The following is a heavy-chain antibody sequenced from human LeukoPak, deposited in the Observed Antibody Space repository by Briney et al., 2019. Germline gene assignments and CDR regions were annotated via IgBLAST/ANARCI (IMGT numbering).Heavy chain of an antibody. V-gene: IGHV3-33*01. CDR3: ARDSCSGGSCRLDY. D-gene: IGHD2-15*01. Sequence: GGSLRLSCAASGFTFSSYGMHWFRQAPGKGLEWVAVIWYDGSNKYCADSVKGRFTISRDNSKNTLYLQMNSLRAEDTAVYYCARDSCSGGSCRLDYWGQGTLVTVSS. J-gene: IGHJ4*02. CDR2: IWYDGSNK. CDR1: GFTFSSYG.